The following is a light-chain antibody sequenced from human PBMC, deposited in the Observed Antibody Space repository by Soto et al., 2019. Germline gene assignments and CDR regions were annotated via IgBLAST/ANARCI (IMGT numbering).Light chain of an antibody. J-gene: IGKJ3*01. CDR2: DAS. CDR1: QSVSTY. Sequence: EIVLTQSPATLSLSPGERATLSCRASQSVSTYLAWYPQKPGQAPRLLIYDASNSATGIPARFSGSGSGTDFTLTISSLEPEDFAVYYCQQRSNWPSFGPGTKVDIK. CDR3: QQRSNWPS. V-gene: IGKV3-11*01.